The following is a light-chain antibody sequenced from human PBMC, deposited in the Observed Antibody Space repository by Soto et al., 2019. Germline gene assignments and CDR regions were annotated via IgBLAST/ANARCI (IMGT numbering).Light chain of an antibody. J-gene: IGKJ4*01. CDR3: QPSKNSALN. Sequence: EVVMTQSTDTLSVSPGEGGTLSCRASQGIRDTLAWYQHKPGQTPRLLIYDTSTRATGVPAKFSGSWSGPEFTVTIDRLQSEDFASYYWQPSKNSALNLGGGTKVENK. CDR2: DTS. CDR1: QGIRDT. V-gene: IGKV3-15*01.